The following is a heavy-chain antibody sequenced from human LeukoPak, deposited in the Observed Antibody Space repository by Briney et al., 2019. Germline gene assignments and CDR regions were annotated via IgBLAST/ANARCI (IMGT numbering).Heavy chain of an antibody. CDR2: IYPGDSDT. D-gene: IGHD6-13*01. CDR1: GYSFTSYW. V-gene: IGHV5-51*03. Sequence: GGSLKISCKGSGYSFTSYWIGWVRQMPGKGLEWMGIIYPGDSDTRYSPSSQGQVTISADKSISTAYLQWSSLKASDTAMYYCASAEEGYSSSWDYWGQGTLVTVSS. J-gene: IGHJ4*02. CDR3: ASAEEGYSSSWDY.